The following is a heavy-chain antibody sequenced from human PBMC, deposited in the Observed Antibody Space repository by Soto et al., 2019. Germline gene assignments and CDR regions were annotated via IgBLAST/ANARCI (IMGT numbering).Heavy chain of an antibody. CDR2: MNPNTGNS. CDR3: ARRAETNGWNGFGADKYYFDF. D-gene: IGHD1-1*01. V-gene: IGHV1-8*02. CDR1: GYRFTSYG. J-gene: IGHJ4*02. Sequence: GASVKVSCKTSGYRFTSYGIYWVRQATGQGLEWMGWMNPNTGNSGYAQKFQGRVTMTSDTSISTAHMELSSLRSEDTAVYYCARRAETNGWNGFGADKYYFDFWGQGTLVTVSS.